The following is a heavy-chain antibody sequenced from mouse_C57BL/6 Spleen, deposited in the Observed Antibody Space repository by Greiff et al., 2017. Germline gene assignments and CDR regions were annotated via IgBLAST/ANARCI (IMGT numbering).Heavy chain of an antibody. CDR1: GFTFSNYW. V-gene: IGHV6-3*01. Sequence: EVKLMESGGGLVQPGGSMKLSCVASGFTFSNYWMNWVRQSPEKGLEWVAQIRLKSDNYATHYAESVKGRFTISRDDSKSSVYLQMNNLRAEDTGIYYCTVSYDYDEENWGQGTTLTVSS. J-gene: IGHJ2*01. CDR2: IRLKSDNYAT. D-gene: IGHD2-4*01. CDR3: TVSYDYDEEN.